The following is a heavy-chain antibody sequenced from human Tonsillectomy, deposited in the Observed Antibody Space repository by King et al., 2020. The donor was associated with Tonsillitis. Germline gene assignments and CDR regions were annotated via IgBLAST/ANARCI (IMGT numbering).Heavy chain of an antibody. CDR1: GFTFSSSA. CDR2: ISGSGGTT. J-gene: IGHJ4*02. D-gene: IGHD5-18*01. Sequence: VQLVESGGGLVQPGGSLRLSCAASGFTFSSSAMAWVRQAPGKGLEWVSGISGSGGTTYYAESVKGRFTISRDNSKNTLYLQMNILGAEDTALYYCAKVVSTAMVYYFDYWGQGTLVTVSS. V-gene: IGHV3-23*04. CDR3: AKVVSTAMVYYFDY.